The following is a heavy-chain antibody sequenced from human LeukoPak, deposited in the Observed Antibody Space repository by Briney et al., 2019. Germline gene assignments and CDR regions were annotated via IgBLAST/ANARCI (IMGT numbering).Heavy chain of an antibody. CDR1: GYSISSGYY. V-gene: IGHV4-38-2*02. Sequence: SETLSLTCAVSGYSISSGYYWGWIRQPPGKGLEWIGSIYHSGSTYYNPSLKSRVTISVDTSKNQFSLKLSSVTAADTAVYYCARDGEGEPNWFDHWGQGTLVTVSS. J-gene: IGHJ5*02. CDR2: IYHSGST. D-gene: IGHD4-17*01. CDR3: ARDGEGEPNWFDH.